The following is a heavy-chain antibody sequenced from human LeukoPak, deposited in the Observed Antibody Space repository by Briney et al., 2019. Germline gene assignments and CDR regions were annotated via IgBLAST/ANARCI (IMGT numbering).Heavy chain of an antibody. D-gene: IGHD3-22*01. CDR3: TTGGYYDSSGYWPLDH. V-gene: IGHV3-15*01. CDR1: GFTFSSYW. CDR2: IKSKTDGETA. Sequence: GGSLRLSCAASGFTFSSYWMSWVRQAPGKGLEWVGHIKSKTDGETADYAAPVKGRFTISRDDSKNTLYLQMNSLKTEDTAVYYCTTGGYYDSSGYWPLDHWGQGTLVTVSS. J-gene: IGHJ4*02.